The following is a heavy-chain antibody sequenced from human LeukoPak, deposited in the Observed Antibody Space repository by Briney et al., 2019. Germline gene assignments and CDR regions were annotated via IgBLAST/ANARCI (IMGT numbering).Heavy chain of an antibody. J-gene: IGHJ5*02. CDR2: FYYSGST. CDR1: GGSISSYH. V-gene: IGHV4-59*12. CDR3: ARGKTVIWFDP. Sequence: SETLSLTCTVSGGSISSYHWSWIRQPPGKGLEWIGFFYYSGSTNYNPSLKSRVTISVDTSKNQFSPKLSSVTAADTAVYYCARGKTVIWFDPWGQGTLVTVSS. D-gene: IGHD3-22*01.